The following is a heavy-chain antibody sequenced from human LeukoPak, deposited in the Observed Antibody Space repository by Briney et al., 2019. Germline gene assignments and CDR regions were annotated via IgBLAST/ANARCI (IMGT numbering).Heavy chain of an antibody. Sequence: GGSLRLSCAASGFTFSSYGMHWVRQAPGKGLEWVAVISYDGSNKYYADSVKGRFTISRDNSKNTLYLQMNSLRAEDTAVYYCAKAIVGREDYWGQGTLVTVSS. CDR2: ISYDGSNK. CDR3: AKAIVGREDY. V-gene: IGHV3-30*18. D-gene: IGHD1-26*01. J-gene: IGHJ4*02. CDR1: GFTFSSYG.